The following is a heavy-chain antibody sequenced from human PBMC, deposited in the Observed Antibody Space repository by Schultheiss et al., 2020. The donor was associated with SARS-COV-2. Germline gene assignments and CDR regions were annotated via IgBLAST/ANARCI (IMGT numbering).Heavy chain of an antibody. J-gene: IGHJ3*02. CDR2: IKSKTDGGTT. CDR3: ARGGRYSSSSMGAFDI. V-gene: IGHV3-15*01. Sequence: GESLKISCKGSGFTFSSYWMHWVRQAPGKGLVWVGRIKSKTDGGTTDYAAPVKGRFTISRDDSKNTLYLQMNSLRAEDTAVYYCARGGRYSSSSMGAFDIWGQGTMVTVSS. CDR1: GFTFSSYW. D-gene: IGHD6-13*01.